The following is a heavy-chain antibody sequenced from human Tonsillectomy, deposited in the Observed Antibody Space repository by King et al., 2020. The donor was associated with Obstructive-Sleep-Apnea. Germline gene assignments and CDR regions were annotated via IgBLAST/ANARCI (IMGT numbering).Heavy chain of an antibody. D-gene: IGHD5-12*01. CDR3: ARGERGYSGADPDNFDL. CDR2: IYYSGGT. V-gene: IGHV4-30-4*01. Sequence: QLQESGPGLVKPSQTLSLTCSVSGASITSHSYYWNWIRQSPGKGLEWIGYIYYSGGTDYNPSLKSRITISDDTSKNQLSLSLRSVTAADTAVYYCARGERGYSGADPDNFDLWVPGTMVTVSS. CDR1: GASITSHSYY. J-gene: IGHJ3*01.